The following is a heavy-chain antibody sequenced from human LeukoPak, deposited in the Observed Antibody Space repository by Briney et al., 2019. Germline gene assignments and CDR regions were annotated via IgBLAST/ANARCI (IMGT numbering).Heavy chain of an antibody. V-gene: IGHV4-31*03. J-gene: IGHJ4*02. CDR1: GDSISSGGYY. D-gene: IGHD6-19*01. CDR3: ARGYRGSGRFDY. Sequence: PSETLSLTCTVSGDSISSGGYYWSWIRQHPGKGLEWIGYIHYSGTKYYNPSLKSRVSISVDTSKNQFSLNLYSVTAADTAVYFCARGYRGSGRFDYWGQGTLATVSS. CDR2: IHYSGTK.